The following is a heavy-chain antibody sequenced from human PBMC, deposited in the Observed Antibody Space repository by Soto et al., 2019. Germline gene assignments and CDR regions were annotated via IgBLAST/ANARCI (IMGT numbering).Heavy chain of an antibody. Sequence: GGSLRLSCAASGFTFSNYWMSWVRQAPGKGLEWVANIKQDGSEKNYKDSVKGRLTISRDNAKNSLSLQMNSLRVEDTAVYYCARRATTSAGYFDLWGRGTLVTVSS. CDR3: ARRATTSAGYFDL. CDR2: IKQDGSEK. D-gene: IGHD1-1*01. J-gene: IGHJ2*01. V-gene: IGHV3-7*01. CDR1: GFTFSNYW.